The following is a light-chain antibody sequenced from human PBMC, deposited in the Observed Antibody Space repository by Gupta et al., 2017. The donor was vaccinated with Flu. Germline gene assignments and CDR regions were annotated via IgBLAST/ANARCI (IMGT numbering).Light chain of an antibody. CDR2: KAS. Sequence: VGDRVTITCRASQSIGSWLAWDQQKPGKVPKLLVYKASSLESGVPSRFSGSGSGTESTLTISSLQPDDFASYYCQRYDSLWTFGQGTRVEIK. V-gene: IGKV1-5*03. J-gene: IGKJ1*01. CDR3: QRYDSLWT. CDR1: QSIGSW.